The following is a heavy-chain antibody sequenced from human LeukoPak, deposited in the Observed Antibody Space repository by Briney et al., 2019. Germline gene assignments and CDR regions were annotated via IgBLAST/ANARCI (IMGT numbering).Heavy chain of an antibody. CDR2: ISPTGSTT. J-gene: IGHJ4*02. D-gene: IGHD6-6*01. Sequence: GGSLRLSCTASGFSFSGHWMHWDRQLPGKGLVWVSRISPTGSTTSYADSVKGRFTVSRDNAKNTLYLQVNNLRAEDTAVYYCARGPNSNWSGLDFWGQGTLLSVSS. CDR1: GFSFSGHW. CDR3: ARGPNSNWSGLDF. V-gene: IGHV3-74*01.